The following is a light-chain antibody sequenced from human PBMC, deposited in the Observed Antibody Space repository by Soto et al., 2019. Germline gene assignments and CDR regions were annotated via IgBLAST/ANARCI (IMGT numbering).Light chain of an antibody. V-gene: IGKV1-5*01. J-gene: IGKJ1*01. CDR1: XXXXXW. CDR3: QQYNSYSPEKT. Sequence: DIQMTQSPXXXXASVXXXXXXXXRXXXXXXXWXXWYQQKPGKAPKLLIYDASSLESGVPSRFSGSGSGTEFTLTISSLQPDDFATYYCQQYNSYSPEKTFGQGTKVEIK. CDR2: DAS.